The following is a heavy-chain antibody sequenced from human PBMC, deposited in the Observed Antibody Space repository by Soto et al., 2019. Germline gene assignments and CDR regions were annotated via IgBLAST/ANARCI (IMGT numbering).Heavy chain of an antibody. J-gene: IGHJ3*02. CDR3: VHGSGSPIPEDAFDI. D-gene: IGHD6-25*01. CDR1: GFSLSTGGVG. Sequence: PTLVTPTQTLTLTGTFSGFSLSTGGVGVSWIRHPPGKALEWLALIYWNADKRYRPSLTSRLTITNDTSKNQVVFKMTNMDTLDTARHNCVHGSGSPIPEDAFDIWGQGAMVTVSS. V-gene: IGHV2-5*01. CDR2: IYWNADK.